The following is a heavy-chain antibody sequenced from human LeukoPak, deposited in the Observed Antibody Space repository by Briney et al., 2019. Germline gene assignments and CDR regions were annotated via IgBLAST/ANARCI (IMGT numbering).Heavy chain of an antibody. D-gene: IGHD3-10*01. Sequence: GASVKVSCKASGYTFTGYYMHWVRQAPGQGLEWMGWINPNSGGTNYAQKFQGRVTMTRDTSTSTVYMELSSLRSEDTAVYYCARGSQMVRGVMARLFDYWGQGTLVTVSS. CDR2: INPNSGGT. V-gene: IGHV1-2*02. CDR3: ARGSQMVRGVMARLFDY. J-gene: IGHJ4*02. CDR1: GYTFTGYY.